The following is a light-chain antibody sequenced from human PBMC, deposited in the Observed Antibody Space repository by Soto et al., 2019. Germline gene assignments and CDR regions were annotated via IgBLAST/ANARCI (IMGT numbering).Light chain of an antibody. CDR2: DAS. Sequence: EIVLTQSPGTLSLSPGERATLSCRTSQSVSNYLAWYQQKPGQAPRLLIYDASNRATGIPARFSGSGSGTDFTLTIRRLEPDDFAVYYCQHYGSPSWTFGQGTKVDIK. CDR3: QHYGSPSWT. J-gene: IGKJ1*01. CDR1: QSVSNY. V-gene: IGKV3-20*01.